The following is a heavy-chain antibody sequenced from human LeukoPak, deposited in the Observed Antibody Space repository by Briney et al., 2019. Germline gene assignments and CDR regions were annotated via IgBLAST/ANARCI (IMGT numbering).Heavy chain of an antibody. CDR1: GFTFSYHW. CDR3: AKDPGGHGDYRNPRTY. V-gene: IGHV3-7*03. CDR2: IKNDGAVK. D-gene: IGHD4-17*01. J-gene: IGHJ4*02. Sequence: GGSLTLSCAASGFTFSYHWMTWVRQAPGKGLEWVANIKNDGAVKNYVDSVKGRFTISRDNAKNSLYLQMSSLRAEDTAVYYCAKDPGGHGDYRNPRTYWGQGTLVTVSP.